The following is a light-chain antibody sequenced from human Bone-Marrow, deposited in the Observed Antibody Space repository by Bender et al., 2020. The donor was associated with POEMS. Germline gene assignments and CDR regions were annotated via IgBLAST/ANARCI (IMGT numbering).Light chain of an antibody. CDR3: QAWDTYSVI. Sequence: SYEVTQPPSVSVSPGQTASITCSGDDLGDKYVAWYQQKPGQSPVLVIYQDTKRPSGITERFSGSNSGNTATLTISGTQAMDEADYCCQAWDTYSVIFGGGTKLTVL. CDR1: DLGDKY. J-gene: IGLJ2*01. V-gene: IGLV3-1*01. CDR2: QDT.